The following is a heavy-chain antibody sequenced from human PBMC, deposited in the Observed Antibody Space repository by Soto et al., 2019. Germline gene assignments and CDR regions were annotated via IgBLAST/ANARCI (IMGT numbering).Heavy chain of an antibody. Sequence: GGSLRLSCAASGFTFSSNWMNWVRQAPGKGLEWVANIKQDGSEKYYVDSVKGRFIISRDNAKNSLYLQMNSLRAEDTAVYYCANDPGYSGYDYAFDIWGQGTMVTVSS. D-gene: IGHD5-12*01. V-gene: IGHV3-7*03. CDR3: ANDPGYSGYDYAFDI. CDR2: IKQDGSEK. J-gene: IGHJ3*02. CDR1: GFTFSSNW.